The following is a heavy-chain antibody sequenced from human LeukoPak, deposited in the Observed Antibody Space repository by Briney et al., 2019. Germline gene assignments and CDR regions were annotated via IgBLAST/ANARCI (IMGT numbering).Heavy chain of an antibody. J-gene: IGHJ2*01. CDR2: ITGSGGTT. CDR3: AQNLLGSGSFSWHFDL. D-gene: IGHD1-26*01. Sequence: GRSLRLSCAASGFRVSNYGMRWVRQAPGKGRAWVSSITGSGGTTRLASVKDRSTISRDNSKNTLYLQMNSLRADDTAVYFCAQNLLGSGSFSWHFDLWGRGTLVTVSS. V-gene: IGHV3-23*01. CDR1: GFRVSNYG.